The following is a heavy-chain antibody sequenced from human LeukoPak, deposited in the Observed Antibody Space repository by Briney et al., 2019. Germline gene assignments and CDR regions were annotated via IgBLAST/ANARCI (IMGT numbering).Heavy chain of an antibody. D-gene: IGHD6-19*01. V-gene: IGHV3-30*02. CDR3: AKDLEQWPAVHEY. J-gene: IGHJ4*02. CDR1: GFTFKTYG. Sequence: LAGGSLRLSCAASGFTFKTYGMHWVRQAPGKGLDWVAFIEKDGSNKYYADSVKGRFTVSRDNSKNRLYLQMNSLRPEETALYYCAKDLEQWPAVHEYWGQGTLVIVSS. CDR2: IEKDGSNK.